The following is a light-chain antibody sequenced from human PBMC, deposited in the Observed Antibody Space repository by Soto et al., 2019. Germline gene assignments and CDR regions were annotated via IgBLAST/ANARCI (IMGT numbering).Light chain of an antibody. V-gene: IGKV1-5*03. CDR2: KAS. CDR3: QHYNSYSEA. J-gene: IGKJ1*01. Sequence: DLPMTQSPSALSASVGDRVNITCRASQSISTWLAWYQQKPGEAPKLLMYKASSLDSGVPSRFSGSGSGTEFTLTISGLQPEDFATYYCQHYNSYSEAFGQGTKVDI. CDR1: QSISTW.